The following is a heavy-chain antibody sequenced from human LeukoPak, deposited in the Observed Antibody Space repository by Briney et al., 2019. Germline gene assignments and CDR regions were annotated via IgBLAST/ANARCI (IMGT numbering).Heavy chain of an antibody. CDR3: ATYSSGWGE. CDR2: IYHSGST. J-gene: IGHJ4*02. V-gene: IGHV4-38-2*02. Sequence: SETLSLTCTVSGYSISSGYYWGWIRQPPGKGLEWIGSIYHSGSTYYNPSLKSRVTISVDTSKNQFSLKLSSVTAADTAVYYCATYSSGWGEWGQGTLVTVSS. D-gene: IGHD6-19*01. CDR1: GYSISSGYY.